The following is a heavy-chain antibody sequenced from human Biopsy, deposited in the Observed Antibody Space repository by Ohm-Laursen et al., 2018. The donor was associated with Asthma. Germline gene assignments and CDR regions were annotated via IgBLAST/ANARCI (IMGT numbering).Heavy chain of an antibody. V-gene: IGHV4-34*01. CDR1: GGSFSGYY. CDR2: INHSGST. J-gene: IGHJ6*02. CDR3: ARVVGGYCSSTSCYGGYYYGMDV. D-gene: IGHD2-2*01. Sequence: SETLSLTCAVYGGSFSGYYWSWIRQPPGKGLEWIGEINHSGSTNYNPSLKIRVTISVDTSKNQFSLKLSSVTAADTAVYYCARVVGGYCSSTSCYGGYYYGMDVWGQGTTVTVSS.